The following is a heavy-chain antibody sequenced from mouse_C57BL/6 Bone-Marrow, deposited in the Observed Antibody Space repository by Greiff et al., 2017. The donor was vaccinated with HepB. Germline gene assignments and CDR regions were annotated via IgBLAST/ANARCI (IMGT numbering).Heavy chain of an antibody. CDR2: IRSKSSNYAT. D-gene: IGHD1-1*01. CDR1: GFTFNTYA. V-gene: IGHV10-3*01. J-gene: IGHJ4*01. Sequence: EVQGVESGGGLVQPKGSLKLSCAASGFTFNTYAMHWVRQAPGKGLEWVARIRSKSSNYATYYADSVKDRFTISRDDSQSMLYLQMNNLKTEDTAMYYCVRDHYYGSSYAMDYWGQGTSVTVSS. CDR3: VRDHYYGSSYAMDY.